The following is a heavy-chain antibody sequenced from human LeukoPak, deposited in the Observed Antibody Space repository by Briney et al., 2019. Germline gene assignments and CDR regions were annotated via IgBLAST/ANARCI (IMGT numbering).Heavy chain of an antibody. CDR1: GGSINSYY. V-gene: IGHV4-4*07. CDR3: ARELINFFDY. CDR2: IYTSGST. Sequence: SETLSLTCTVSGGSINSYYWSWIRQPAGKGLEWIGRIYTSGSTNYNPSLKSRVAMSVDTSKNQFSLKLNSVTAADTAVYYCARELINFFDYWGQGTLVTVSS. J-gene: IGHJ4*02.